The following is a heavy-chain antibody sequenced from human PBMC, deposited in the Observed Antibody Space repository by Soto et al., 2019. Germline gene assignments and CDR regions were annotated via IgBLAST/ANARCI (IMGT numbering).Heavy chain of an antibody. CDR2: IYHSGST. Sequence: QVQLQESGPGLVKPSGTLSLTCAVSGGSISSSNWWSWVRQPPGKGLEWIGEIYHSGSTNYNPSLKSRVTMSVDKSKNQFSLKLSSVTAADTAVYYCARAPVSGEQLVRDYYYGMDVWGQGTTVTVSS. CDR3: ARAPVSGEQLVRDYYYGMDV. CDR1: GGSISSSNW. D-gene: IGHD6-6*01. J-gene: IGHJ6*02. V-gene: IGHV4-4*02.